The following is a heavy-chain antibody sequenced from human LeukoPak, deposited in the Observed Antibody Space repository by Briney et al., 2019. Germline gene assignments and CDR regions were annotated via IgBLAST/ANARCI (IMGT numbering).Heavy chain of an antibody. V-gene: IGHV4-34*12. CDR2: IIQSAST. CDR1: GGSFSGYY. J-gene: IGHJ4*02. CDR3: ARWDYDILTGYYRPFDY. Sequence: SETLSLTCAVCGGSFSGYYWSWIRQPPGKGLEWIGEIIQSASTNYNPSLKSRVTISVDTSKNQFSLKLSSVTAADTAVYYCARWDYDILTGYYRPFDYWGQGTLVTVSS. D-gene: IGHD3-9*01.